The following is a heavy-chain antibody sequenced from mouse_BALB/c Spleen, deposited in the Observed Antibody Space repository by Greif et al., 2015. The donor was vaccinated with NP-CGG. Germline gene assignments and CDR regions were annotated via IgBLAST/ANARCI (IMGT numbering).Heavy chain of an antibody. V-gene: IGHV1S22*01. Sequence: LQQSGSELVRPGASVKPSCKASGYTFTSYWMRWVKQRPGQGLEWIGNIYPGSGSTNYDEKFKSKATLTVDTSSSTAYMQLSSLTSEDSAVYYCTRGTEAMDYWGQGTSVTVSS. CDR1: GYTFTSYW. CDR2: IYPGSGST. CDR3: TRGTEAMDY. J-gene: IGHJ4*01.